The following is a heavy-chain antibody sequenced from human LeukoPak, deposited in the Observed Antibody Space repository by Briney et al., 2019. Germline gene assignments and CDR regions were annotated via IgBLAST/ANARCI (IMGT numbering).Heavy chain of an antibody. Sequence: GASVKVSCKASGYTFTSYDINWVRQAPGQGLEWMGRIIPILGIANYAQKFQGRVTITADKSTSTAYMELSSLRSEDTAVYYCAQYCSGGSCQSYYGMDVWGQGTTVTVSS. CDR1: GYTFTSYD. J-gene: IGHJ6*02. CDR2: IIPILGIA. D-gene: IGHD2-15*01. V-gene: IGHV1-69*04. CDR3: AQYCSGGSCQSYYGMDV.